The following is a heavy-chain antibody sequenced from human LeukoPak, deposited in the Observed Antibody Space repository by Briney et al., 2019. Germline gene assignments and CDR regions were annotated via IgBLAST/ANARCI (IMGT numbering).Heavy chain of an antibody. CDR2: IYYSGST. CDR1: GCSISSYS. Sequence: SETLSFTCSGSGCSISSYSWSWIRQPPAKGLEWIGYIYYSGSTNYNPSLKSRVTISVDTSKNQFSLKLSSVTAADTAVYYCARGESGYDPIDYWGQGTLITVSS. D-gene: IGHD5-12*01. J-gene: IGHJ4*02. V-gene: IGHV4-59*01. CDR3: ARGESGYDPIDY.